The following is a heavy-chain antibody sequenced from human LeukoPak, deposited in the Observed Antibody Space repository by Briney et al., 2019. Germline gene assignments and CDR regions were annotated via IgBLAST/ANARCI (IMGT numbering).Heavy chain of an antibody. CDR2: MNPNSGNT. Sequence: ASVKVSCKASGYTFASYGISWVRQATGQGLEWMGWMNPNSGNTGYAQKFQGRVTMTRNTSISTAYMELSSLRSEDTAVYYCARVDYSNYSFDYWGQGTLVTVSS. D-gene: IGHD4-11*01. CDR3: ARVDYSNYSFDY. J-gene: IGHJ4*02. CDR1: GYTFASYG. V-gene: IGHV1-8*02.